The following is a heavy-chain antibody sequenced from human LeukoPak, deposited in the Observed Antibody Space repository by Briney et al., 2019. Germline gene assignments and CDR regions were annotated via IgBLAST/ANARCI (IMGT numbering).Heavy chain of an antibody. V-gene: IGHV3-30*02. CDR3: VADRVGVPGFYLDS. CDR2: IRYDGSNK. CDR1: GFTFSLSG. J-gene: IGHJ4*02. Sequence: GGSLRLSCGASGFTFSLSGMHWVRQAPGKGLEWVSFIRYDGSNKYYADSVKGRFSISRDNSKNTLYLQMNSLGGEDTAIYYCVADRVGVPGFYLDSWGQGTLVIVSS. D-gene: IGHD1-26*01.